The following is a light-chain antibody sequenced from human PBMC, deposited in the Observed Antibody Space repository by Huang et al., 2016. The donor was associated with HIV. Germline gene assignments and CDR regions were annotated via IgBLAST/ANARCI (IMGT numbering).Light chain of an antibody. CDR1: QRISTY. Sequence: DIQMTQSPSSLFASVGDRVTITCRASQRISTYLNWYQQKPGKAPNLLIFAASTLQSGVPSTYSGSGSGTDFTLTISSLQPEDFATYYCQQTYSTASTFGQGTRLEIK. CDR2: AAS. V-gene: IGKV1-39*01. CDR3: QQTYSTAST. J-gene: IGKJ5*01.